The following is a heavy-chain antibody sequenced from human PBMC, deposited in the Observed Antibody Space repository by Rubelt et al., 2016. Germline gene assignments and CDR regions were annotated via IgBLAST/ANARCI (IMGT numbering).Heavy chain of an antibody. Sequence: GLEWIGEINHSGSTNYNPSLKSRLTISVDTSKNQFSLKLRSVTAADTAVYYCARQMGTTFRSFHYSYGLDVWGQGTTVTVSS. J-gene: IGHJ6*02. D-gene: IGHD1-1*01. CDR3: ARQMGTTFRSFHYSYGLDV. V-gene: IGHV4-34*13. CDR2: INHSGST.